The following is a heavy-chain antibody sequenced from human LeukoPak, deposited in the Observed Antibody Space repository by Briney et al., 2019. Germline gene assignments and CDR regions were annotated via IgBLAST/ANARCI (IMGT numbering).Heavy chain of an antibody. J-gene: IGHJ4*02. CDR2: INHSGSA. CDR1: GGSLSGSY. D-gene: IGHD3-3*01. Sequence: SETLSLTCAVYGGSLSGSYWSWIRQPPGKGLEWIGEINHSGSANYNPSLRSRVTLSIDKSKNQFSLNLNSVTAADTAVYYCARARRDSGYYKVDYWGQGTLVTVSS. V-gene: IGHV4-34*01. CDR3: ARARRDSGYYKVDY.